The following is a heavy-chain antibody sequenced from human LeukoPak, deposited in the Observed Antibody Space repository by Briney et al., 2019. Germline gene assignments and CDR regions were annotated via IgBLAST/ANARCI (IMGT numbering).Heavy chain of an antibody. D-gene: IGHD3-10*01. CDR2: ISGSGAYT. CDR3: AKYFASGSYYKLPH. V-gene: IGHV3-23*01. CDR1: GFTFSSYA. J-gene: IGHJ1*01. Sequence: GGSLRLSCAASGFTFSSYAMSWVRQAPGKGLEWVSTISGSGAYTYYADSVKGRFAISRDNSKNTLYLQMNSLRAEDTAVYYCAKYFASGSYYKLPHWGQGTLVTVSS.